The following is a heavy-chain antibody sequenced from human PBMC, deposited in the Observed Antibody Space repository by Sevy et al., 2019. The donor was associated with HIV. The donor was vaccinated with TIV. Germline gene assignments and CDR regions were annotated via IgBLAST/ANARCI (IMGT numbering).Heavy chain of an antibody. CDR3: AGGDTTLITDLDY. CDR1: GLTLTTTG. J-gene: IGHJ4*02. Sequence: GGSLRLSCAASGLTLTTTGMSWVRQAPGKGLEWVGGVTSDGTTYYADSVRDRFTVSRDNSKSTLYLQLNSLRADDTAVFYCAGGDTTLITDLDYWGQGTLVTVSS. D-gene: IGHD3-16*01. CDR2: VTSDGTT. V-gene: IGHV3-23*01.